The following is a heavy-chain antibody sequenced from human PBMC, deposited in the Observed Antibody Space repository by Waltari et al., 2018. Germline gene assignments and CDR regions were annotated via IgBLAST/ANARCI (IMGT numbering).Heavy chain of an antibody. Sequence: EAQLLESGGGLVQPGGSLRVSGAASGFIFSSSAMSWVRQAPGKGLEWVSAISGTGDITDYAESVRGRFIISRDNSKNTLYLQINSLRVEDTAVYYCARDGALTTADYRWFDSWGQGTLVTVSS. V-gene: IGHV3-23*01. CDR2: ISGTGDIT. D-gene: IGHD3-10*01. CDR3: ARDGALTTADYRWFDS. J-gene: IGHJ5*01. CDR1: GFIFSSSA.